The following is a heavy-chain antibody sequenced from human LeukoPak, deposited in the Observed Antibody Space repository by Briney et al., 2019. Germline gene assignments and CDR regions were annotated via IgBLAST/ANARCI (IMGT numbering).Heavy chain of an antibody. CDR1: GFTVSSNY. V-gene: IGHV3-53*01. CDR2: IHRDGST. Sequence: PGGSLRLSWAASGFTVSSNYMGWVRQAPGRGLGWVSGIHRDGSTYYADSVEGRFTISRDNSKNIQYLQMNSLRVEGTAVYYCALDCCSSTRFYHWGQGTRVTVPS. CDR3: ALDCCSSTRFYH. J-gene: IGHJ4*02. D-gene: IGHD2-2*01.